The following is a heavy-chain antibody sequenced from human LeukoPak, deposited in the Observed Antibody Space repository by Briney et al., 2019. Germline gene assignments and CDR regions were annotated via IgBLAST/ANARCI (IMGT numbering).Heavy chain of an antibody. J-gene: IGHJ1*01. D-gene: IGHD6-13*01. CDR3: AKVAVRGYSSSWYGYFQH. CDR1: GFTFSSYW. CDR2: INSDGSST. V-gene: IGHV3-74*01. Sequence: GGSLRLSCAASGFTFSSYWMHWVRQGPGKGLVWVSRINSDGSSTSYADSVKGRFTISRDNAKNSLYLQMNSLRAEDTALYYCAKVAVRGYSSSWYGYFQHWGQGTLVTVSS.